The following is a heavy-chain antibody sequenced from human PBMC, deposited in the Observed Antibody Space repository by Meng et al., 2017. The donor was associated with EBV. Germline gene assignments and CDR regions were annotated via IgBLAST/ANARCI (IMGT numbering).Heavy chain of an antibody. V-gene: IGHV1-69*01. CDR2: LIPMSDAP. J-gene: IGHJ4*02. CDR3: ASESGRGFTPDY. Sequence: QVQLGQSGAGVKKPWPSVKVSCKTSGGTFRSDAVSWVRQAPGQGIEWMGGLIPMSDAPHYAQKFQGRVTMTADESTNTHYMDLSGLRFEDTAVYYCASESGRGFTPDYWGQGTLVTVSS. CDR1: GGTFRSDA. D-gene: IGHD3-10*01.